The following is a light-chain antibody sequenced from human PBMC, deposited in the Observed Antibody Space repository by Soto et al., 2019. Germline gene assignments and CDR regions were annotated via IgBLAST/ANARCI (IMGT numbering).Light chain of an antibody. J-gene: IGLJ1*01. CDR1: SSDVGGYNY. CDR2: DVS. CDR3: SSYTSSNTNV. Sequence: QSALTQPASVSGFPGQSITISCTGTSSDVGGYNYVSWYQQHPGKDPKLMIYDVSNRPSGVSNRFSGYKSGNTASLTTSGLQAEDEADYYGSSYTSSNTNVCGTGIKLTVL. V-gene: IGLV2-14*01.